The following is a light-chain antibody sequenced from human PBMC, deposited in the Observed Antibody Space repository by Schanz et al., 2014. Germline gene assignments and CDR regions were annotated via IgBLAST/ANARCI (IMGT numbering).Light chain of an antibody. CDR1: SSDVGGYRY. CDR3: SSYTSSTSLYVV. V-gene: IGLV2-14*01. Sequence: ALTQPASVSGSPGQSITISCTGTSSDVGGYRYVSWYQQYPGKGPKLMIYDVSNRPSGVSNRFSGSKSGNTASLTISGLQAEDEADYYCSSYTSSTSLYVVFGGGTQLTVL. J-gene: IGLJ2*01. CDR2: DVS.